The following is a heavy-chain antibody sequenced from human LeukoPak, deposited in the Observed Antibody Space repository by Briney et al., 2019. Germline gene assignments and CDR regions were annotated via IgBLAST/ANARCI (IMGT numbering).Heavy chain of an antibody. J-gene: IGHJ4*02. CDR3: ARDYYDSSGLLD. D-gene: IGHD3-22*01. V-gene: IGHV3-30-3*01. CDR2: ISYDGSNK. Sequence: GESLRLSCAASGFTFSSYAMHWVRQAPGKGLEWVAVISYDGSNKYYADSVKGRFTISRDNSKNTLYLQMNSLRAEDTAVYYCARDYYDSSGLLDWGQGTLVTVSS. CDR1: GFTFSSYA.